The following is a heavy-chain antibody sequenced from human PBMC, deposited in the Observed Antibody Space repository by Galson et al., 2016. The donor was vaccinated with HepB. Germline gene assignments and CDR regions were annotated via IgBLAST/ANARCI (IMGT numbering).Heavy chain of an antibody. CDR2: IYYSGTT. V-gene: IGHV4-61*01. D-gene: IGHD3-10*01. J-gene: IGHJ5*02. CDR1: GGSVNSAYYY. CDR3: ARVLSRDITMVRGNWFDP. Sequence: SETLSLTCTVSGGSVNSAYYYWTWIRQPPGKGLEWIGYIYYSGTTYYNLSLKSRVTISVDTSKNQFSLKLRSVTAADTAVYYCARVLSRDITMVRGNWFDPWGQGTLVTVSS.